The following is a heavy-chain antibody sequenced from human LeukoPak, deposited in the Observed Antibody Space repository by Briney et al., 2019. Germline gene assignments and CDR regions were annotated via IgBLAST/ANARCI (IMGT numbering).Heavy chain of an antibody. CDR3: ARDRYSYGYRYFDY. CDR1: GYSISSGYY. Sequence: SETLSLTCTVSGYSISSGYYWGWIRQPPGKGLEWIGSIYHSESTYYNPSLKSRVTISVDTSKNQFSLKLSSVTAADTAVYYCARDRYSYGYRYFDYWGQGTLVTVSS. J-gene: IGHJ4*02. CDR2: IYHSEST. V-gene: IGHV4-38-2*02. D-gene: IGHD5-18*01.